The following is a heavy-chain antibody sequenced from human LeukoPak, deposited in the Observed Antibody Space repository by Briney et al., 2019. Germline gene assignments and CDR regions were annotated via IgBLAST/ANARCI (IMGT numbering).Heavy chain of an antibody. CDR1: GYSISSGYY. V-gene: IGHV4-38-2*02. CDR3: ARADYYDSSGLVY. Sequence: PSETLSLTCTVSGYSISSGYYWGWIRQPPGKGLEWIGSIYHSGSTYYNPSLKSRVTISVDTSKNQFSLKLSSVTAADTAVYYCARADYYDSSGLVYWGQGTLVTVSS. J-gene: IGHJ4*02. D-gene: IGHD3-22*01. CDR2: IYHSGST.